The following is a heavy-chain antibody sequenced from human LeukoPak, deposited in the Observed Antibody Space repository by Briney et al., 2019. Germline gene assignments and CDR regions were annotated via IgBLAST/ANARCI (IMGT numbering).Heavy chain of an antibody. Sequence: SVTVSCMAAGFTFTSCAVLGLRHARVQRLEWIGWIVVGSGNTNYAQKFQERVTITRDMSTSTAYMELSSLRSEDTAVYYCAASPDYYDRSGYSYYFDYWGQGTLVSVSS. V-gene: IGHV1-58*01. CDR3: AASPDYYDRSGYSYYFDY. CDR1: GFTFTSCA. CDR2: IVVGSGNT. D-gene: IGHD3-22*01. J-gene: IGHJ4*02.